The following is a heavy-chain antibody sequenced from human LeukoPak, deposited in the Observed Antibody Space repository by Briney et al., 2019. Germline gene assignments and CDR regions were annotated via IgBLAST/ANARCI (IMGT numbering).Heavy chain of an antibody. CDR1: GFSVGTKY. D-gene: IGHD3-10*01. CDR3: TRVGDHYHWCFDL. V-gene: IGHV3-53*01. CDR2: LYSGGDT. Sequence: RGSLRLSCAASGFSVGTKYMNWVRQAPGKGLEWVSILYSGGDTYYADSVKGRFTISRDNSRNTLSLQMNSLRVDDTAVYYCTRVGDHYHWCFDLWGRGTLATVSS. J-gene: IGHJ2*01.